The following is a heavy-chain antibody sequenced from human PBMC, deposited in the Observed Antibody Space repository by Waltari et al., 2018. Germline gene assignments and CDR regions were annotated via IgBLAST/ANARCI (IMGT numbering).Heavy chain of an antibody. CDR3: ARTLAARPLGY. V-gene: IGHV1-2*06. J-gene: IGHJ4*02. CDR1: GYTFTVYY. Sequence: QVQLVQSGAEVKKPGASVKVSCKASGYTFTVYYMHWVRQAPVQGLGWMGRINPNRGGTNKSLKFQGRVTMTRDTSISTAYMELSRLRSEDTAVYYGARTLAARPLGYWGQGTLVTVSS. D-gene: IGHD6-6*01. CDR2: INPNRGGT.